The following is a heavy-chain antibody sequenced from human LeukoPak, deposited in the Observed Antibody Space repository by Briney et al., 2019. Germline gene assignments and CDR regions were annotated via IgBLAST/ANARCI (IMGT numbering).Heavy chain of an antibody. Sequence: SETLSLTCTVSGGSISSRTYYWGWIRQPPGKGLEYIGSIYYSGSTYYNPSLKSRVTISVDTSKNQFSLKLSSVTAADTAVYYCARRRMVRGVFDYWGQGTLVTVSS. J-gene: IGHJ4*02. CDR2: IYYSGST. D-gene: IGHD3-10*01. CDR3: ARRRMVRGVFDY. V-gene: IGHV4-39*07. CDR1: GGSISSRTYY.